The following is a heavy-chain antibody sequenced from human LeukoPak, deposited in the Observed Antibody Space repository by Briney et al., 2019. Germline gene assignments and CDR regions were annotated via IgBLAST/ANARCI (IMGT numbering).Heavy chain of an antibody. J-gene: IGHJ5*02. CDR3: ARDSYVDSEAVRWFDP. CDR1: GLTVSSNY. D-gene: IGHD4-17*01. Sequence: GGPLRLSCAASGLTVSSNYMSWVRQAPGKGLEWVSVIYRGGPTYYADSVKGRFTISRDNSKNTLYLQMNSLRAEDTAVYYCARDSYVDSEAVRWFDPWGQGTLVTVSS. V-gene: IGHV3-66*01. CDR2: IYRGGPT.